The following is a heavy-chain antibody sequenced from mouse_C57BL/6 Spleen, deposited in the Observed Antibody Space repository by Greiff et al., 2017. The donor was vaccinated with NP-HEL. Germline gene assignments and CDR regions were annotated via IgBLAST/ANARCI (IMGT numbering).Heavy chain of an antibody. V-gene: IGHV1-64*01. CDR1: GYTFTSYW. CDR3: ARGIYYGSSYFYYFDY. Sequence: QVQLQQPGAELVKPGASVKLSCKASGYTFTSYWMHWVKQRPGQGLEWIGMIHPNSGSTNYNEKFKSKATLTVDKSSSTAYMQLSSLTSEDSAVYYCARGIYYGSSYFYYFDYWGQGTTLTVSS. CDR2: IHPNSGST. J-gene: IGHJ2*01. D-gene: IGHD1-1*01.